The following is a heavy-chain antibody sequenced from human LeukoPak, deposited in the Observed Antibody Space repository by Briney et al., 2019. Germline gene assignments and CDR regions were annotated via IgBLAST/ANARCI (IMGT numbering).Heavy chain of an antibody. CDR3: AGDKYSSSPSFDY. J-gene: IGHJ4*02. V-gene: IGHV3-21*01. CDR1: GFTFSSYS. D-gene: IGHD6-6*01. CDR2: ISSSSSYI. Sequence: GGSLRLSCAASGFTFSSYSMNWVRQAPGKGLEWVSSISSSSSYIYYADSVKGRFTISRDNAKNSLYLQMNSLRAEDTAVYYCAGDKYSSSPSFDYWGQGTLVTVSS.